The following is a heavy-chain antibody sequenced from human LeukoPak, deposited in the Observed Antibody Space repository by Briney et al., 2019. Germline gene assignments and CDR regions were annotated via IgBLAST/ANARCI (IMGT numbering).Heavy chain of an antibody. D-gene: IGHD3-3*01. CDR1: GFTFSDYY. CDR3: ARDRGGKDYDFWSGYYSAAFDP. V-gene: IGHV3-11*01. CDR2: ISSSGSTI. Sequence: GGSLRLSCAASGFTFSDYYMSWICQAPGKGLEWVSYISSSGSTIYYADSVKGRFTISRDNAKNSLYLQLNSLRAEDTAVYYCARDRGGKDYDFWSGYYSAAFDPWGQGTLVTVSS. J-gene: IGHJ5*02.